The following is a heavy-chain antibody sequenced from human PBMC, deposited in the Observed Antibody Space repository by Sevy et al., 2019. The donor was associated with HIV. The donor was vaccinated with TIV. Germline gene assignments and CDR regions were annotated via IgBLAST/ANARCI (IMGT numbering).Heavy chain of an antibody. J-gene: IGHJ4*02. CDR3: ARWGTTVAI. CDR1: GGSISSYY. V-gene: IGHV4-59*13. CDR2: NYYSGST. D-gene: IGHD1-7*01. Sequence: SETLSLTCTVSGGSISSYYWSWIRQPPGKGLEWIGYNYYSGSTNYNPSLKSRVTISVDTSKNQFSLKLSSVTAADTAVYYCARWGTTVAIWGQGTLVTVSS.